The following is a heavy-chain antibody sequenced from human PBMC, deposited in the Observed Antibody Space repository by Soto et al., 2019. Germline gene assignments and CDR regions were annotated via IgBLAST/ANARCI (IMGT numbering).Heavy chain of an antibody. CDR2: IDPSGSYT. V-gene: IGHV5-10-1*04. Sequence: GESLKISCKGSGYSFTSYWISWVRQMPGKGLEWRGRIDPSGSYTNYSPSFQGQVNISADKSISTAYLQWSRLKASDTARNYWARRPLGYCSGGSSRSYYYYGMDAWGQGTTVTVSS. CDR1: GYSFTSYW. J-gene: IGHJ6*02. CDR3: ARRPLGYCSGGSSRSYYYYGMDA. D-gene: IGHD2-15*01.